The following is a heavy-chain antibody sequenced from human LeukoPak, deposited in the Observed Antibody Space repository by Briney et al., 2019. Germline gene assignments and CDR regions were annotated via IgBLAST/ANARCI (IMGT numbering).Heavy chain of an antibody. Sequence: ASVKVSCKASGYTFTGYYMHWVRQAPGQGLEWMGWINPNSGGTNYAQKFQGRVTMTRDASISTAYMELSRLRSDDTAVYYCSSRVWVLGFLEWFWGQGTLVTVSS. V-gene: IGHV1-2*02. J-gene: IGHJ4*02. CDR2: INPNSGGT. CDR1: GYTFTGYY. D-gene: IGHD3-3*01. CDR3: SSRVWVLGFLEWF.